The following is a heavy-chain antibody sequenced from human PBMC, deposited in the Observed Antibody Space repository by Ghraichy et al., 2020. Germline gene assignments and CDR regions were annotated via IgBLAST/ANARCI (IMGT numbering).Heavy chain of an antibody. V-gene: IGHV3-11*04. Sequence: GGSLRLSCAASGFTFSDYYMSWIRQAPGKGLEWVSYISSSGSTIYYADSVKGRFTISRDNAKNSLYLQMNSLRAEDTAVYYCAGPQYSSGWGIAFDILGQGTMVTVSS. D-gene: IGHD6-19*01. CDR1: GFTFSDYY. J-gene: IGHJ3*02. CDR3: AGPQYSSGWGIAFDI. CDR2: ISSSGSTI.